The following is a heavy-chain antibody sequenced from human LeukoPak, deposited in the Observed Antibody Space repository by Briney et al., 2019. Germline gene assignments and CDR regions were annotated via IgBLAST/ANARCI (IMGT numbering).Heavy chain of an antibody. J-gene: IGHJ4*02. CDR3: AGGKAGDFDY. D-gene: IGHD1-14*01. V-gene: IGHV4-39*07. CDR2: IYYSGST. Sequence: PSETLSLTCTVSGGSISSSSYYWGWFRKPPGKGLEWIGSIYYSGSTYYNPSLKSRVTISVDTSKNQFSLKLSSVTAADTAVYYCAGGKAGDFDYWGQGTLVTVSS. CDR1: GGSISSSSYY.